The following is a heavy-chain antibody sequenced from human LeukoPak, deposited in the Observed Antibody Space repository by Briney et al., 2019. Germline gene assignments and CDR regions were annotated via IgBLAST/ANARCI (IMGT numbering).Heavy chain of an antibody. J-gene: IGHJ4*02. CDR3: ARDSGSYDY. V-gene: IGHV3-48*04. CDR2: ISSSSSTI. CDR1: GFTFSSYS. Sequence: GGSLRLSCAASGFTFSSYSMNWVRQAPGKGLEWVSYISSSSSTIYYADSVKGRFTISRDNAKNSLYLQMNSLRAEDTAVYYCARDSGSYDYWGQGTLVTVSS. D-gene: IGHD1-26*01.